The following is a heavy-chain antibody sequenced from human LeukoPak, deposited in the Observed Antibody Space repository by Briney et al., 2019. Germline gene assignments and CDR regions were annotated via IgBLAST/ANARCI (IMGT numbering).Heavy chain of an antibody. Sequence: SETLSLTCTVSGYSISSGYYWGWIRQPPGKGLEWIGYIYYSGSTNYNPSLKSRVTISVDTSKNQFSLKLSSVTAADTAVYYCARGLDSSGWYQDYWGQGTLVTVSS. CDR1: GYSISSGYY. CDR2: IYYSGST. J-gene: IGHJ4*02. V-gene: IGHV4-61*01. CDR3: ARGLDSSGWYQDY. D-gene: IGHD6-19*01.